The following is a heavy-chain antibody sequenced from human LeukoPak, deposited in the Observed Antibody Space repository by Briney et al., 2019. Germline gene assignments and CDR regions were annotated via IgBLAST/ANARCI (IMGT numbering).Heavy chain of an antibody. V-gene: IGHV1-2*06. Sequence: GASVKVPCKASGNTFTGYYMHWVRQAPRQGLEWMGRINLNSGVTYSPPELEGRVTMTRDTSISTAYMELNRLRSDDTAMYYCARDYYGSGSPLDHRGQGTLVTVSS. CDR1: GNTFTGYY. D-gene: IGHD3-10*01. J-gene: IGHJ4*02. CDR3: ARDYYGSGSPLDH. CDR2: INLNSGVT.